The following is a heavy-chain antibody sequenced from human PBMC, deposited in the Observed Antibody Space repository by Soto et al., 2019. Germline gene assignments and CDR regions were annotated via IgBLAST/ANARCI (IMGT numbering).Heavy chain of an antibody. CDR2: ISGGGDGT. CDR3: ARGGYSRGWSFDY. V-gene: IGHV3-23*01. CDR1: GFTFSNYT. Sequence: GGSLRLSCAASGFTFSNYTMSWVRRAPGTGLERVSTISGGGDGTYYSDSVKGRFTISRDNSKNTLYLQINSLRADDTAVFHCARGGYSRGWSFDYWGQGTLVTV. D-gene: IGHD6-19*01. J-gene: IGHJ4*02.